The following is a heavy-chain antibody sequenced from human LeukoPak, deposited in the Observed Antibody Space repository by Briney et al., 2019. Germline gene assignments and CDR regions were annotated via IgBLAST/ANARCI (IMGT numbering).Heavy chain of an antibody. CDR3: ARGAPIDYYDSSGYLNY. Sequence: GASVKVSCKASGYTFTSYGISWVRQAPGQGLEWMGWISAYNGNTNYAQKLQGRVTMTTDTSTSTAYMELSSLRSEDTAVYYCARGAPIDYYDSSGYLNYWGQGTLVTVSS. J-gene: IGHJ4*02. CDR2: ISAYNGNT. V-gene: IGHV1-18*01. CDR1: GYTFTSYG. D-gene: IGHD3-22*01.